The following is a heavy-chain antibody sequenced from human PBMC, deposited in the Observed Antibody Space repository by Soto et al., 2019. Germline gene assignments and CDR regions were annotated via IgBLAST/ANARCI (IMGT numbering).Heavy chain of an antibody. D-gene: IGHD5-12*01. CDR2: ISSYNCDT. V-gene: IGHV1-18*01. CDR3: ARQGVAPCYCHRMDV. Sequence: QVQLVQSGAEVKKPGASVKVSCKASGYTFTRSGIIWVLQAPGQVAEGMGWISSYNCDTNYAQTFQGRINMYTDIPNRRAPMELGRLSADDTAVYYCARQGVAPCYCHRMDVWGQGTPVTVSS. CDR1: GYTFTRSG. J-gene: IGHJ6*01.